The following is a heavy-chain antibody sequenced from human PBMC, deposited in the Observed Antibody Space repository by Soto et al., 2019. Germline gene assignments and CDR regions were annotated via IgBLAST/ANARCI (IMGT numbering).Heavy chain of an antibody. CDR3: ASGHDAYKVRY. J-gene: IGHJ4*02. D-gene: IGHD1-1*01. CDR1: GGSISSGGTGSY. CDR2: IYYTGNP. V-gene: IGHV4-31*03. Sequence: QVQLQESGPGLVKPSQTLSLTCTVSGGSISSGGTGSYWTWIRQLPGKGLEWIGYIYYTGNPYYHPSLKSRPTLSIDPSENQFSLKLTSVTAAATAVYFCASGHDAYKVRYWGQGTLVTVSS.